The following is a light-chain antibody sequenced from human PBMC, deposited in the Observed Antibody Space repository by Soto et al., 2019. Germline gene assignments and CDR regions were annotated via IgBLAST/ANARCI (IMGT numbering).Light chain of an antibody. Sequence: DIQMTQSPSSLSASVGDRVTITCRASQSISNYLAWYQQKPGKVPKLLIYAASILQSGVPSRFSGSGSGTDFTLTISSLQPEDVATYYCQQSDSTPRTFGEGTKVEIK. V-gene: IGKV1-39*01. J-gene: IGKJ4*01. CDR1: QSISNY. CDR2: AAS. CDR3: QQSDSTPRT.